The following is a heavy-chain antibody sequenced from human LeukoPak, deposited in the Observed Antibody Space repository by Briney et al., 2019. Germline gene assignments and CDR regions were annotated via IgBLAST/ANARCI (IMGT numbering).Heavy chain of an antibody. J-gene: IGHJ6*02. V-gene: IGHV1-8*02. Sequence: ASVKVSCKASGYTFTGYYMHWVRQAPGQGLEWMGWMNPNSGNTGYAQKFQGRVTMTRNTSISTAYMELSSLRSEDTAVYYCARGRWELLHYYYYGMDVWGQGTTVTVSS. CDR2: MNPNSGNT. CDR1: GYTFTGYY. D-gene: IGHD1-26*01. CDR3: ARGRWELLHYYYYGMDV.